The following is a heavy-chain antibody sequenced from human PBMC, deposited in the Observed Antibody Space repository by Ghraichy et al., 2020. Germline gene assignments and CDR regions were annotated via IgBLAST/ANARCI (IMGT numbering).Heavy chain of an antibody. Sequence: SCVASGFTFKNSGMHWVRQAPGKGLEWVAFIWNDGSNKYYGDSVKGRFTISTDDSKNTLYLQMSSLRGEDTALYYCAKDKGKTAFDIWGQGTMVTVSS. CDR3: AKDKGKTAFDI. CDR1: GFTFKNSG. J-gene: IGHJ3*02. CDR2: IWNDGSNK. V-gene: IGHV3-30*02. D-gene: IGHD5-18*01.